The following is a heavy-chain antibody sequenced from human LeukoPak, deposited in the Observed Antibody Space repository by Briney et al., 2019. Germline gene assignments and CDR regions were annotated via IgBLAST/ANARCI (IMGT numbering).Heavy chain of an antibody. CDR1: GGSFTGYY. CDR3: AVLPGAAAGSIDY. CDR2: INHSGST. Sequence: SETLSLTCGVHGGSFTGYYWSWIRQPPGKGLEWIGEINHSGSTNYNPSLKSRVTISVDTSKNQFSLKLSSVTAADTAVYYCAVLPGAAAGSIDYWGQGTLVTVSS. D-gene: IGHD6-13*01. J-gene: IGHJ4*02. V-gene: IGHV4-34*01.